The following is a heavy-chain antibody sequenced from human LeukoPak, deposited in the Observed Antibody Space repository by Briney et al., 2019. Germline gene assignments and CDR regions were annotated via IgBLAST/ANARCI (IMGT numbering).Heavy chain of an antibody. V-gene: IGHV4-39*01. Sequence: SETLSLTCTVSGGSISSSGYYWGWIRQPPGKGLEWIASIYYSGSTYYNPSLQSRVTISVDTSKNQLSLKLSSLTAADTAVYYCAGHEYSGSYYGLSWFDPWGQGTLVTVSS. D-gene: IGHD1-26*01. CDR3: AGHEYSGSYYGLSWFDP. J-gene: IGHJ5*02. CDR2: IYYSGST. CDR1: GGSISSSGYY.